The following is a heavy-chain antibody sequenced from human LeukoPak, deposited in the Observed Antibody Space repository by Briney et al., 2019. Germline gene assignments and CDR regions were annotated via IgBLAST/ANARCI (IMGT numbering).Heavy chain of an antibody. J-gene: IGHJ3*02. D-gene: IGHD3-22*01. V-gene: IGHV3-74*01. CDR1: RFTFSSYW. CDR2: INSDGSST. Sequence: PGGSLRLSCAASRFTFSSYWMHWVRQAPGKGLVWVSRINSDGSSTSYADSVKGRFTISRDNAKNTLYLQMNSLRAEDTAVYYCARARVYYDSSGYPNDAFDIWGQGTMVTVSS. CDR3: ARARVYYDSSGYPNDAFDI.